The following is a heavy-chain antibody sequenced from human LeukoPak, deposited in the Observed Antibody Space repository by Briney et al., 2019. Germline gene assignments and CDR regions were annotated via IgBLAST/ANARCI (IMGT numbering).Heavy chain of an antibody. CDR2: ISSSSSTI. D-gene: IGHD6-13*01. CDR3: ARARRYRSSWYHDY. Sequence: GGALRLSCAASGFSFSTYTMNWVRQAPGKGLDWVSYISSSSSTIYYADSVKGRFTISRDNANNSLYLQMNSLRDEDTAVYYCARARRYRSSWYHDYWGQGSLVTVSS. J-gene: IGHJ4*02. V-gene: IGHV3-48*02. CDR1: GFSFSTYT.